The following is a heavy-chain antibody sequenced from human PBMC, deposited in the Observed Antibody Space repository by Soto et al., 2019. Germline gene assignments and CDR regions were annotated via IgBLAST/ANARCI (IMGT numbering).Heavy chain of an antibody. V-gene: IGHV3-23*01. CDR3: ANKGVKTTYYGMDV. CDR2: ISGSGGST. D-gene: IGHD1-7*01. Sequence: EVQLLESGGGLVQPGGSLRLSCAASGFTFSSYAMSWVRQAPGKGLEWVSAISGSGGSTYYADSVKGRFTISRDNSKNTLYLQMNSLRAEDTAVYYCANKGVKTTYYGMDVWGQGTTVTVSS. CDR1: GFTFSSYA. J-gene: IGHJ6*02.